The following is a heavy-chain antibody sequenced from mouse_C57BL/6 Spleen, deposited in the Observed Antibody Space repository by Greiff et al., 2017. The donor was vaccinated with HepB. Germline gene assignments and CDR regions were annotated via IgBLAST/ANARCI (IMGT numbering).Heavy chain of an antibody. CDR2: INPSSGYT. D-gene: IGHD4-1*01. CDR1: GCTFTSYW. V-gene: IGHV1-7*01. J-gene: IGHJ3*01. Sequence: VQLQQSGAELAKPGASVKLSCKASGCTFTSYWMHWVKQRPGQGLEWIGYINPSSGYTKYNQKFKDKAPLTADKSSSTAYMKLSSLTYEDSAVYYCARSELSVFAYWGQGTLVTVSA. CDR3: ARSELSVFAY.